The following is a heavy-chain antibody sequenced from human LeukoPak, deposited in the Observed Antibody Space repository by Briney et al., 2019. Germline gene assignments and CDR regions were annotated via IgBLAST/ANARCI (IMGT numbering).Heavy chain of an antibody. Sequence: ASVKVSCKASGYTFTSYGISWVRQAPGQGPEWMGWISAYNGNTNYAQKLQGRVTMTTDTSTTTAYMELRSLRSDDTAFYYCARDPSNTSGWKTWFDTWGQGTLVTVSS. D-gene: IGHD6-19*01. J-gene: IGHJ5*02. CDR3: ARDPSNTSGWKTWFDT. CDR2: ISAYNGNT. V-gene: IGHV1-18*01. CDR1: GYTFTSYG.